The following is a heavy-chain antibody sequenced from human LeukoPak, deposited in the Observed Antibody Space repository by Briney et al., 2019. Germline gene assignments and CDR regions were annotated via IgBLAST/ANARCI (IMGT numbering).Heavy chain of an antibody. J-gene: IGHJ3*02. CDR3: ARDFGRDAFDT. D-gene: IGHD2-15*01. CDR1: GFTVSSNY. CDR2: IYSGGST. V-gene: IGHV3-53*04. Sequence: GGSLRLSCAASGFTVSSNYMSWVRQAPGKGLEWVSVIYSGGSTYYADSVKGRFTISRHNYKNTLYLQMNSLRAEDTAVYYCARDFGRDAFDTWGQGTMVTVSS.